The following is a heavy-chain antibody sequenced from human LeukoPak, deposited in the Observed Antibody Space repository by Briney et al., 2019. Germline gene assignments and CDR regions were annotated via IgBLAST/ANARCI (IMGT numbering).Heavy chain of an antibody. CDR2: IFHSGST. Sequence: SESLSLTCTVSGGSMISYYWNWSRQPRGKGLEWIGYIFHSGSTKCNPSLKSRVTISVDTSKNHFSLKLSSLTAADTAVYYCARSIYASGWPDYWGQGTLLPVSS. V-gene: IGHV4-59*08. D-gene: IGHD6-19*01. J-gene: IGHJ4*02. CDR3: ARSIYASGWPDY. CDR1: GGSMISYY.